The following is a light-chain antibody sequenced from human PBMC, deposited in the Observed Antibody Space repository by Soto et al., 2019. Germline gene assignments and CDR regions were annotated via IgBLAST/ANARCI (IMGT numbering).Light chain of an antibody. CDR2: WAS. V-gene: IGKV4-1*01. CDR3: QQYYSTPWT. J-gene: IGKJ1*01. Sequence: DLVMTQSPDSLAVSLGERATINCKSSQSVLYSSNNKNNLAWYQQKPGQPPKLLIYWASSRESGVPVRFSGSGSGTDFTLAISSLQAEDVAIYYCQQYYSTPWTFGQGTKVEIK. CDR1: QSVLYSSNNKNN.